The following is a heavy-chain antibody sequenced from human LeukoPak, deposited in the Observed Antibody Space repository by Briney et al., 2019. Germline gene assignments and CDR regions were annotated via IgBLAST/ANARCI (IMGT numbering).Heavy chain of an antibody. V-gene: IGHV4-61*02. CDR1: GGSISSGSYY. CDR3: ARVGLGWELQDY. J-gene: IGHJ4*02. D-gene: IGHD1-26*01. Sequence: SETLSLTCTVSGGSISSGSYYWSWIRQPAGKGLEWIGRIYTSGSTNYNPFLKSRVTISVDTSKNQFSLKLSSVTAADTAVHYCARVGLGWELQDYWGQGTLVTVSS. CDR2: IYTSGST.